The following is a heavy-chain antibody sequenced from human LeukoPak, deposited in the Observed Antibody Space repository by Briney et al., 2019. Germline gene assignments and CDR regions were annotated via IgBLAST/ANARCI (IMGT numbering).Heavy chain of an antibody. V-gene: IGHV3-74*01. J-gene: IGHJ4*02. CDR1: GFTFSNYW. D-gene: IGHD7-27*01. Sequence: GGSLRLSCAASGFTFSNYWMHWVRPAPGKGLVWGSHINNDGSRTSYADSVKGRFTISRDNSKNTLYLQMNSLRAEDTAVYYCAKDRTNWGSIEYWGQGTLVTVSS. CDR3: AKDRTNWGSIEY. CDR2: INNDGSRT.